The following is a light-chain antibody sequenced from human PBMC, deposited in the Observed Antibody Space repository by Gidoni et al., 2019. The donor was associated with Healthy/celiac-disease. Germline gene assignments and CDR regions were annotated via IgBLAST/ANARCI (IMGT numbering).Light chain of an antibody. CDR3: SSYTSSSSYV. CDR1: SSDVGGYHY. Sequence: QSALPQPASVSGSPGQSITIACTGTSSDVGGYHYVSWYQQHPGKAPKLMIYEVSNRPSGVSNRVSGSKSGNTASLTISGLQAEDEADYYCSSYTSSSSYVFGTGTKVTVL. J-gene: IGLJ1*01. CDR2: EVS. V-gene: IGLV2-14*01.